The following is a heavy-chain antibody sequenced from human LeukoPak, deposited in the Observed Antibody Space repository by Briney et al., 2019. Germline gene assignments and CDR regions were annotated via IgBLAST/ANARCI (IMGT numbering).Heavy chain of an antibody. D-gene: IGHD3-22*01. Sequence: ASVKVSCKASGYTFTGYYMHWVRQAPGQGLEWMGRINPNSGGTNYAQKFQGRVTMTRDTSISTAYMELSRLRSDDTAVYYYARDDTREPFDYWGQGTLVTVSS. V-gene: IGHV1-2*06. J-gene: IGHJ4*02. CDR2: INPNSGGT. CDR1: GYTFTGYY. CDR3: ARDDTREPFDY.